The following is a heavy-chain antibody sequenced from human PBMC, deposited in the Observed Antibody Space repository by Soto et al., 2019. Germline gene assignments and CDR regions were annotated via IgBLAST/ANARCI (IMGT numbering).Heavy chain of an antibody. CDR1: GFTVSSNY. CDR3: ARVFSGYSFDY. V-gene: IGHV3-53*01. CDR2: IYSGGST. Sequence: GGSLRLSCAASGFTVSSNYMSWVRQAPGKGLEWVSVIYSGGSTYYADSVKGRFTISRDNSKNTLYLQMNSLRAEDTAVYYCARVFSGYSFDYWGQGPLVTVSS. J-gene: IGHJ4*02. D-gene: IGHD5-12*01.